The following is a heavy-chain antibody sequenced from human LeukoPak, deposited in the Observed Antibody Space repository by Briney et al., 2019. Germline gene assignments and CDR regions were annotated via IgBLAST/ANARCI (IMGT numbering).Heavy chain of an antibody. D-gene: IGHD1-26*01. CDR1: GGSISSYY. CDR2: IYYSGRT. CDR3: ARGTYSGSYFDY. Sequence: SETLSLTCTVSGGSISSYYWSWIRQPPGKGLEWIGYIYYSGRTNYNPSLKSRVTISGDTSKNQFSLKLSSVTAADTAVYYCARGTYSGSYFDYWGQGTLVTVSS. V-gene: IGHV4-59*01. J-gene: IGHJ4*02.